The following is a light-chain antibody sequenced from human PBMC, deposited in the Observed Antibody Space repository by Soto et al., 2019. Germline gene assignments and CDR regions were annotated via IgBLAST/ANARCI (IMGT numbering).Light chain of an antibody. CDR2: GAS. CDR3: QQYGISPNT. V-gene: IGKV3-20*01. J-gene: IGKJ5*01. Sequence: IMFTQSPATLSLSTGERATLSCRASQSVSSNLAWYQQKPGQAPRLLIYGASTRATGIPARFSGSGSGTGFTLTINRLEPEDFAVYYCQQYGISPNTFCQGTRLEIK. CDR1: QSVSSN.